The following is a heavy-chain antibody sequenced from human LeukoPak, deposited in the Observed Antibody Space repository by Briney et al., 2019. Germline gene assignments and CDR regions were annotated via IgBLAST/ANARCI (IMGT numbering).Heavy chain of an antibody. CDR3: ARNPTGIYSGYDYGWFDP. V-gene: IGHV7-4-1*02. Sequence: EASVKVSCKASEYTFTSYTINWVRQAPGQGLEWMGWINTNTGNPTYAQGFTGRFVFSLDTSLSTAYLQISSLKAEDTAVYFCARNPTGIYSGYDYGWFDPWGQGTLVTVSS. D-gene: IGHD5-12*01. J-gene: IGHJ5*02. CDR1: EYTFTSYT. CDR2: INTNTGNP.